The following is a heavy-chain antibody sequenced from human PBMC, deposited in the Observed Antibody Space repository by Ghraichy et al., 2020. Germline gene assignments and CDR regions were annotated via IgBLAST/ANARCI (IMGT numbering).Heavy chain of an antibody. CDR3: AKWFRGLVGATMGDY. CDR1: GFTFSSYA. CDR2: ISGSGGST. J-gene: IGHJ4*02. Sequence: GGSLRLSCAASGFTFSSYAMSWVRQAPGKGLEWVSAISGSGGSTYYADSVKGRFTISRDNSKNTLYLQMNSLRAEDTAVYYCAKWFRGLVGATMGDYWGQGTLVTVSS. V-gene: IGHV3-23*01. D-gene: IGHD1-26*01.